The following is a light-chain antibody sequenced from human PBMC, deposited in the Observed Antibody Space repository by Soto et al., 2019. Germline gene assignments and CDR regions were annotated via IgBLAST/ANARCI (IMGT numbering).Light chain of an antibody. V-gene: IGLV7-46*01. CDR1: PGAVTSGHY. J-gene: IGLJ2*01. CDR2: DIS. CDR3: LLAYSGDREV. Sequence: QAVVTQEPSLTVSPGGTVTLTCGSSPGAVTSGHYPYWFQQKPGQAPRTLIYDISNKHSWTPARFSGSLLGGKAALTLSGAQPQDEADYYCLLAYSGDREVFGGGTKLTVL.